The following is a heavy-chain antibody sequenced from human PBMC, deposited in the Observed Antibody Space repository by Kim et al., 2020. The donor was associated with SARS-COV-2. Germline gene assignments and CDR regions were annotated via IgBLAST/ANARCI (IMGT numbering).Heavy chain of an antibody. Sequence: GGSLRLSCGASGFTFSRYAMHWVRQAPGKGLEWVAVIWYDGSNNYYADSVKGRFTISRDNSKNTLYLQMNSLRAEDTAVYYCAKDLIGGSGSRGDFDNWG. J-gene: IGHJ4*01. V-gene: IGHV3-33*06. CDR2: IWYDGSNN. D-gene: IGHD1-26*01. CDR3: AKDLIGGSGSRGDFDN. CDR1: GFTFSRYA.